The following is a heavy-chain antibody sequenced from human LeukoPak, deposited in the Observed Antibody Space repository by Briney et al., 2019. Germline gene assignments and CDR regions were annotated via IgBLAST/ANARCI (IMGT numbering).Heavy chain of an antibody. CDR3: AKGGPGAFDF. D-gene: IGHD2-15*01. J-gene: IGHJ3*01. Sequence: GGSLRLSCAASGFAFSRNDMFWVRQAPGKGLEWVSCISGSSGATFYADSVRGRFTISRDNSKNTVFLQMNSLRAEDTAIYYCAKGGPGAFDFWGQGTMVTVSS. V-gene: IGHV3-23*01. CDR2: ISGSSGAT. CDR1: GFAFSRND.